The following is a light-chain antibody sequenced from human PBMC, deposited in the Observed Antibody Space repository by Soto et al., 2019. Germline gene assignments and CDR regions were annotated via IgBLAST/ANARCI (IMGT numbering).Light chain of an antibody. CDR3: QQYGSSLFT. J-gene: IGKJ3*01. Sequence: EMVLTQSPGTLSLSPGERATLSCRASQSVSSKYLAWYQQTPGQAPRVLIYGTSIRASGVPERFSGGGSGTDFTLTITRLEPEDFAVYYCQQYGSSLFTFGPGTKVDIK. V-gene: IGKV3-20*01. CDR2: GTS. CDR1: QSVSSKY.